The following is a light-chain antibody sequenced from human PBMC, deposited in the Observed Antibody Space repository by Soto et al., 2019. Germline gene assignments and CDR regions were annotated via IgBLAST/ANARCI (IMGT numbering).Light chain of an antibody. J-gene: IGKJ3*01. CDR1: QGISNY. V-gene: IGKV1-27*01. CDR3: QKYNRGT. Sequence: DLQMTQSPSSLSASVGDRVTITCRASQGISNYLAWYQQKPGKVPKLLIYAASTLQSGVPSRFSGSGSGTDFTLTISSLQPEDVATYYCQKYNRGTFGPGTKVDIK. CDR2: AAS.